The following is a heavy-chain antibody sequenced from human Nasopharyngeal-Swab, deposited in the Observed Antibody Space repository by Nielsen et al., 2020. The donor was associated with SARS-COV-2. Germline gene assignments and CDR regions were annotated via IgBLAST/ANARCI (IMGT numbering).Heavy chain of an antibody. J-gene: IGHJ4*02. D-gene: IGHD3-3*01. CDR2: IWYDGSNK. Sequence: SCAASGFPFSSYGMHWVRQAPGKGLEWVALIWYDGSNKYYADSVKGRFTISRDNSKNTLYLQINSLRAEDTAVYYCARGNDFRSGYHPYYYDYWGQGTVVTVSS. CDR1: GFPFSSYG. CDR3: ARGNDFRSGYHPYYYDY. V-gene: IGHV3-33*01.